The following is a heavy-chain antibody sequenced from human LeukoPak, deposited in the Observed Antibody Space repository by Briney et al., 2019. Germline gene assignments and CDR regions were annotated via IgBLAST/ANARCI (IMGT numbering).Heavy chain of an antibody. CDR2: ISSNGGST. J-gene: IGHJ4*02. CDR3: ARGPYSSNWFFDY. D-gene: IGHD6-13*01. Sequence: GGSLRLSCAASGFTFSSYAMHWVRQAPGKGLEYVSAISSNGGSTYYANSVKGRFTISRDNSKNTLYPQMGSLRAEDMAVYYCARGPYSSNWFFDYWGQGTLVTVSS. V-gene: IGHV3-64*01. CDR1: GFTFSSYA.